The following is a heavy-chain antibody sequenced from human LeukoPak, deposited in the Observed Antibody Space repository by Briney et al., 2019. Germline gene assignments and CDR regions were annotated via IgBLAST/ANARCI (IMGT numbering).Heavy chain of an antibody. Sequence: SETLSLTCTVSGGSISSSSYYWGWIRQPPGKGLEWIGNIYYSGSSDYNPSLKSRVTISVDTSKNQFSLKLSSVTAADTAVYYCATGWYGDGGYWGQGILVTVSS. CDR3: ATGWYGDGGY. D-gene: IGHD6-19*01. V-gene: IGHV4-39*07. CDR1: GGSISSSSYY. CDR2: IYYSGSS. J-gene: IGHJ4*02.